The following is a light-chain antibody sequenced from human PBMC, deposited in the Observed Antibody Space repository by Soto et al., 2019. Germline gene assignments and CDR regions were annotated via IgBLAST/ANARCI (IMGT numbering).Light chain of an antibody. CDR1: QSVSSSY. J-gene: IGKJ1*01. V-gene: IGKV3-20*01. CDR3: QPSSRPPT. Sequence: EVVVSMSPGTLSLSQRERATLPCRASQSVSSSYLAWYQQKPGQAPRLLIYGASSRATGIPDRFSGSGSGTDFTLTISRQEPDDLAVYYCQPSSRPPTFGQGTKVDIK. CDR2: GAS.